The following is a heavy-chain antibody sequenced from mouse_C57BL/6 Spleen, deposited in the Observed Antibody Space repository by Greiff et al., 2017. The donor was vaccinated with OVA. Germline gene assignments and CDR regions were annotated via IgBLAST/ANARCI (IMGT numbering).Heavy chain of an antibody. CDR2: ISSGSSTI. V-gene: IGHV5-17*01. Sequence: EVMLVESGGGLVKPGGSLKLSCAASGYTFSDYGIHWVRQAPEKGLEWVAYISSGSSTIYYADKVKGRFTISRDNAKNTMFLQMTSLRSEDTAMYYCARDYYGSRYYAMDYWGQGTSVTVSS. D-gene: IGHD1-1*01. CDR1: GYTFSDYG. CDR3: ARDYYGSRYYAMDY. J-gene: IGHJ4*01.